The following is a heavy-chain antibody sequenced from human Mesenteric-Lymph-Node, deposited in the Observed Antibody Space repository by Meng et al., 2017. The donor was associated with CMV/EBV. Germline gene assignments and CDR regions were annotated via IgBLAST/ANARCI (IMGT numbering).Heavy chain of an antibody. CDR2: ISSSSSYI. Sequence: GGSLRLSCAASGFTFSSYSMNWVRQAPGKGLEWVSSISSSSSYIYYADSVKGRFTISRDNAKNSLYLQMNSLRAEDTAVYYCARDHEWYQLGGGYFDYWGQGTLVTVSS. J-gene: IGHJ4*02. D-gene: IGHD2-2*01. V-gene: IGHV3-21*01. CDR1: GFTFSSYS. CDR3: ARDHEWYQLGGGYFDY.